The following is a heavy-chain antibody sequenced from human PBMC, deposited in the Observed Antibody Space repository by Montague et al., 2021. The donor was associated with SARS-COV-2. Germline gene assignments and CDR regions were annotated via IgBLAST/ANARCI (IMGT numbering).Heavy chain of an antibody. CDR1: GDSINTYY. V-gene: IGHV4-59*12. J-gene: IGHJ6*02. D-gene: IGHD3-22*01. Sequence: SETLSLTCTVSGDSINTYYWNWIRQPPGKGLEWLGSIFYTGSTNYNPSLKSRVTISLDTSKNQFFLEVTSVTAADTAVYYCARQAAGCYFYDGLDVWGQGTTVTVSS. CDR3: ARQAAGCYFYDGLDV. CDR2: IFYTGST.